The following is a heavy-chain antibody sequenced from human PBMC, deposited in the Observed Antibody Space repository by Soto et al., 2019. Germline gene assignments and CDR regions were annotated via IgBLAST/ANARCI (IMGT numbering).Heavy chain of an antibody. CDR3: ATGLRVVRPYNWFDP. Sequence: GASVKVSCKVSGYTLTELSMHWVRQAPGKGLEWMGGFDPEDGETIYAQKFQGRVTMTKDTSTDTAYMELSSLGSEDTAVYYCATGLRVVRPYNWFDPWGQGTLVTVSS. D-gene: IGHD2-21*01. J-gene: IGHJ5*02. CDR1: GYTLTELS. V-gene: IGHV1-24*01. CDR2: FDPEDGET.